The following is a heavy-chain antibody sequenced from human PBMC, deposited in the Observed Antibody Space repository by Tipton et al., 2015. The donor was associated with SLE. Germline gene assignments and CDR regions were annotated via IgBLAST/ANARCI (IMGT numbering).Heavy chain of an antibody. CDR3: ARARLGYGDYERWYFDL. CDR2: TYHSGST. Sequence: TLSLTCAVSGYSISSGYYWGWIRQPPGKGLEWIGSTYHSGSTYYNPSLKSRVTISVDTSKNQFSLKLSSVTAADTAVYYCARARLGYGDYERWYFDLWGRGTLVTVSS. J-gene: IGHJ2*01. V-gene: IGHV4-38-2*01. D-gene: IGHD4-17*01. CDR1: GYSISSGYY.